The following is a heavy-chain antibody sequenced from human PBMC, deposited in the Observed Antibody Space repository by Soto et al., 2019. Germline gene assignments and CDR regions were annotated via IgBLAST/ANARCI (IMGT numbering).Heavy chain of an antibody. CDR2: VSAGGDMT. D-gene: IGHD2-15*01. Sequence: DVQLLESGGHLVQPGVSLRLSCAASGFTFSSYAMSWVRQAPGKGLEWVSSVSAGGDMTYYSDSVKGRFNISQYNSDNAPFLQRNSSRTADTALYYWARGDSGGSGSPASYYYSGLGVWGQGATVTVS. CDR1: GFTFSSYA. J-gene: IGHJ6*02. V-gene: IGHV3-23*01. CDR3: ARGDSGGSGSPASYYYSGLGV.